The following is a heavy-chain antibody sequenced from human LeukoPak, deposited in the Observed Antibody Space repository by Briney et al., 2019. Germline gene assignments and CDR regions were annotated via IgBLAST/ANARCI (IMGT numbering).Heavy chain of an antibody. Sequence: SETLSLTCTVSGGSIKDYYWAWIRQAPGGGLEGIGYISNSGTTDYNPSLKSRVTMSVDTSKNEFSLKLTPVTAAGTAIYFCARVVRGAVTSNWFDPWGQGTLVTVSS. V-gene: IGHV4-59*01. CDR1: GGSIKDYY. J-gene: IGHJ5*02. CDR3: ARVVRGAVTSNWFDP. CDR2: ISNSGTT. D-gene: IGHD3-10*02.